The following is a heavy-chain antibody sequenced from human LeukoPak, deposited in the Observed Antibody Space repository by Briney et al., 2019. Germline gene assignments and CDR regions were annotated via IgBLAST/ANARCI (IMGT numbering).Heavy chain of an antibody. CDR1: GFTFSSYA. J-gene: IGHJ4*02. V-gene: IGHV3-23*01. CDR3: AYDPPYLTDCSGGSCYSDY. Sequence: GGSLRLSCADSGFTFSSYAMSWVRQAPGKGLEWVSAISGSGGSTYYADSVKGRFTISRDNSKNTLYLQMNGLRAEDTAVYYCAYDPPYLTDCSGGSCYSDYWGQGTLVTVSS. CDR2: ISGSGGST. D-gene: IGHD2-15*01.